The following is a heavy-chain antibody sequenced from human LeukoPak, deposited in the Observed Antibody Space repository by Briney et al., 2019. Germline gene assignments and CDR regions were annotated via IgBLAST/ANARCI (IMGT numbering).Heavy chain of an antibody. Sequence: PSETLSLTCTLSGGSISTYYWSWIRQPPGKGPEWIGYIYHSGSTNYNPSLKSRATISVDTSKNQFSLKLSSVTAADTAVYYCARGGGYASPIGYWGQGALVTVSS. D-gene: IGHD5-12*01. V-gene: IGHV4-59*01. CDR1: GGSISTYY. CDR2: IYHSGST. CDR3: ARGGGYASPIGY. J-gene: IGHJ4*02.